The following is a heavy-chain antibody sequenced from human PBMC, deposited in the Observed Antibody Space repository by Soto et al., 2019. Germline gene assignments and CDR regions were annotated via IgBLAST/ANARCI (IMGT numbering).Heavy chain of an antibody. D-gene: IGHD2-8*01. V-gene: IGHV4-59*01. CDR1: GGSISRYY. J-gene: IGHJ5*02. CDR2: AYYSGDT. CDR3: ARDRSTYGGGGTGEVKENWFDP. Sequence: QVQLPESGPGLVKASETLSLTCSVSGGSISRYYWSWIRQPPGKGLEWIGYAYYSGDTGYNPSLKSRVTMAVDTSKNQGPLKLSAVTAADTAVYYCARDRSTYGGGGTGEVKENWFDPWGQGALVTVSS.